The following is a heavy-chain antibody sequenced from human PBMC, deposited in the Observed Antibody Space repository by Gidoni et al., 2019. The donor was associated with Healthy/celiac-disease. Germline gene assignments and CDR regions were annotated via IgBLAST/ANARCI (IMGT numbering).Heavy chain of an antibody. Sequence: EVQLVGSGGGLVKPGGSLRLSCAASGFTFSNAWRSWVRQAPGKGLEWVGRIKSKTDGGTTDYAAPVKGRFTISRDDSKNTLYLQMNSLKTEDTAVYYCTTAYYYDSSGYPDYWGKGTLVTVSS. D-gene: IGHD3-22*01. J-gene: IGHJ4*02. V-gene: IGHV3-15*01. CDR1: GFTFSNAW. CDR3: TTAYYYDSSGYPDY. CDR2: IKSKTDGGTT.